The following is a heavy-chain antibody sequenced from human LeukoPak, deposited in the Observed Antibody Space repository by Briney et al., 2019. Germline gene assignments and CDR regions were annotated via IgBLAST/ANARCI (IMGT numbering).Heavy chain of an antibody. CDR2: MNPNSGNT. V-gene: IGHV1-8*01. J-gene: IGHJ3*02. D-gene: IGHD1-26*01. Sequence: GASVKVSCKASGYTFTSYDINWVRQATGQGLEWMGWMNPNSGNTGYAQKFQGRVTMTRNTSISTAYMELSRLRSDDTAVYYCAGDFGGSDDAFDIWGQGTMVTVSS. CDR1: GYTFTSYD. CDR3: AGDFGGSDDAFDI.